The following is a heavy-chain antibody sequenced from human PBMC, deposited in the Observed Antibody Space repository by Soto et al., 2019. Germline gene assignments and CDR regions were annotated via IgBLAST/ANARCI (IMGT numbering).Heavy chain of an antibody. D-gene: IGHD6-6*01. Sequence: SLRLSCAASGFTFSNAWMSWVRQAPGKGLEWVGRIKSKTDGGTTDYAAPVKGRFTISRDDSKNKLYLQMNSLKTEDTAVYYCTTEELAVYYGMDVWGQGTTVTVSS. CDR3: TTEELAVYYGMDV. V-gene: IGHV3-15*01. CDR2: IKSKTDGGTT. J-gene: IGHJ6*02. CDR1: GFTFSNAW.